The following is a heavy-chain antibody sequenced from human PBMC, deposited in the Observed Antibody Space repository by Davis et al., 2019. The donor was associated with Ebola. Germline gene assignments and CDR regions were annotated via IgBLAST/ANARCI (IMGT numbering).Heavy chain of an antibody. J-gene: IGHJ4*02. Sequence: GGSLRLSCAPSGFSLSTYEMNWVRQAPGKGLEWISYISRSGNTQYYAESVKGRFTISRDSAKNSLNLQMISLRVEDTAVYYCARVRRDGYNYFDSWGQGTLVTVSS. V-gene: IGHV3-48*03. D-gene: IGHD5-24*01. CDR2: ISRSGNTQ. CDR3: ARVRRDGYNYFDS. CDR1: GFSLSTYE.